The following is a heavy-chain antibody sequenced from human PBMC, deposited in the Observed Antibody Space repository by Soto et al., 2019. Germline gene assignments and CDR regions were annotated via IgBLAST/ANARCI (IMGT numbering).Heavy chain of an antibody. CDR3: ARAETSQETYYYDSSGLPAGYNWFDP. D-gene: IGHD3-22*01. CDR1: GYTFTSYY. CDR2: INPSGGST. V-gene: IGHV1-46*01. J-gene: IGHJ5*02. Sequence: ASVKVSCKASGYTFTSYYMHWVRQAPGQGLEWMGIINPSGGSTSYAQKFQGRVTMTRDTSTSTVYMELSSLRSEDTAVYYCARAETSQETYYYDSSGLPAGYNWFDPWGQGTLVTVS.